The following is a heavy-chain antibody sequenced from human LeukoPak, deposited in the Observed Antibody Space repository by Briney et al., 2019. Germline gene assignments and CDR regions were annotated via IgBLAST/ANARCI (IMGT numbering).Heavy chain of an antibody. V-gene: IGHV1-2*04. Sequence: ASVKVSCKASGYTFTGYYMHWVRQAPGQGLEWMGWINPNSGGTNYAQKFQGWVTMTRDTSISTAYVELSRLRSDDTAVYYCARERYYYGSGSYRYYYYGMDVWGKGTTVTVSS. J-gene: IGHJ6*04. CDR1: GYTFTGYY. CDR2: INPNSGGT. D-gene: IGHD3-10*01. CDR3: ARERYYYGSGSYRYYYYGMDV.